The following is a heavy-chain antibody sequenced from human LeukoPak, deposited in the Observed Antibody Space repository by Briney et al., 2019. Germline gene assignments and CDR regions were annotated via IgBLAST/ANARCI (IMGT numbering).Heavy chain of an antibody. J-gene: IGHJ6*02. CDR2: IYYSGST. CDR3: ARSARGGYDFWSGFYYYYGMDV. V-gene: IGHV4-59*01. Sequence: SETLSLTCTVSGGSISSYYWSWIRQPPGKGLEWIGYIYYSGSTNYNPSLKSRVTMSVDTSKNQFSLKLSSVTAADTAVYYCARSARGGYDFWSGFYYYYGMDVWGQGTTVTVSS. CDR1: GGSISSYY. D-gene: IGHD3-3*01.